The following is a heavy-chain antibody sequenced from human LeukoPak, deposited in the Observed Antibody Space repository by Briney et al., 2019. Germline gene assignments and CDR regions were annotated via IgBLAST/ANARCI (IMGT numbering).Heavy chain of an antibody. J-gene: IGHJ4*02. V-gene: IGHV1-45*02. D-gene: IGHD7-27*01. CDR3: ASASNWEGYFDY. CDR2: ITPFNGNT. CDR1: GDTFTYRY. Sequence: ASVKVSCKAPGDTFTYRYLHWVRQAPGQALEWMGWITPFNGNTNYAQKFQDRVTITRDRSMSTAYMELSSLRSEDTAMYYCASASNWEGYFDYWGQGTLVTVSS.